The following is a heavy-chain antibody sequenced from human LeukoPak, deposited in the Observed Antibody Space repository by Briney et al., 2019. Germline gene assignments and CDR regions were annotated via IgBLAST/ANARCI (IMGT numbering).Heavy chain of an antibody. V-gene: IGHV1-18*01. D-gene: IGHD3-3*01. CDR2: ISAYNGNT. Sequence: AAVKVTCMSSGYTFTSYGISWVRQAPGQGVEGMGWISAYNGNTNYAQKPQGRVTITTDTSTSTAYMELRRLRSHDTAVYYCARALRFLGVDYFDYWGQGTLVTVSS. CDR1: GYTFTSYG. J-gene: IGHJ4*02. CDR3: ARALRFLGVDYFDY.